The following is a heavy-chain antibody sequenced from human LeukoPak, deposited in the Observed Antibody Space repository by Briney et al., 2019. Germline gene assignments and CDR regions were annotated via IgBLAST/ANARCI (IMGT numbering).Heavy chain of an antibody. CDR2: ISGSGHII. J-gene: IGHJ5*02. Sequence: GGSLRLSCAASGFTFSDSYMSWIRQSPGKGLEWVSHISGSGHIIYYADSMKGRFTISRDNSKNTLYVQMNSLRVEDTAIYYCAKSLEMTTIGWFDPWGQGTRVTVSS. CDR3: AKSLEMTTIGWFDP. CDR1: GFTFSDSY. V-gene: IGHV3-11*01. D-gene: IGHD5-24*01.